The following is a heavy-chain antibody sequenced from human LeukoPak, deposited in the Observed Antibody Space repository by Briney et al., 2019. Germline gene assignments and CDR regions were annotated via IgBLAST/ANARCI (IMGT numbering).Heavy chain of an antibody. CDR1: GFTFSSYS. CDR3: ARDSPYGSGSYLAAFDI. V-gene: IGHV3-21*01. Sequence: GGSLRLSCAASGFTFSSYSMNWVRQAPGEGLEWVSSISSSSSYIYYADSVKGRFTISRDNAKNSLYLQMNSLRAEDTAVYYCARDSPYGSGSYLAAFDIWSQGTMVTVSS. D-gene: IGHD3-10*01. CDR2: ISSSSSYI. J-gene: IGHJ3*02.